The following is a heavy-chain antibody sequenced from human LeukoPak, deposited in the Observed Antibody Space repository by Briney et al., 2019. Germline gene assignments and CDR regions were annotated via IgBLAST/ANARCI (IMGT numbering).Heavy chain of an antibody. CDR3: ATSAGGGYHYFDY. D-gene: IGHD3-22*01. CDR1: GFTFSSYA. V-gene: IGHV3-23*01. J-gene: IGHJ4*02. Sequence: GGSLRLSCAASGFTFSSYAMSWVRQAPGKGLEWVSAISGSGGSTYYADSVKGRFTTSRDNSKNTLYLQMNGLRAEDTAVYYCATSAGGGYHYFDYWGQGILVTVSS. CDR2: ISGSGGST.